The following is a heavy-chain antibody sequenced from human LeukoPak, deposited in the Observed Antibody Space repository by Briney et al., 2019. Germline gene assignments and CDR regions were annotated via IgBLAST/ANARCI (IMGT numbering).Heavy chain of an antibody. Sequence: PSQTLSLTCTVSGGSISSGDYYWSWIRQPPGKGLEWIGYIYYSGSTYYNPSLKSRVTISVDTSKNQFSLKLSSVTAADTAVYYCARPGRMGAVYYGMDVWGQGTTVTVSS. CDR2: IYYSGST. D-gene: IGHD2-8*01. CDR1: GGSISSGDYY. CDR3: ARPGRMGAVYYGMDV. V-gene: IGHV4-30-4*01. J-gene: IGHJ6*02.